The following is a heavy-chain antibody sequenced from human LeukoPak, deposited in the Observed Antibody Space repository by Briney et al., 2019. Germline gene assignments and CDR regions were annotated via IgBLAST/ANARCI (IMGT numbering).Heavy chain of an antibody. Sequence: ASVKVSCKASGYTFTSYGISGVRQAPGQGLEWMGWISPYNGNTNYAQKLQGRVTMTTDTSTSTAYMELRSLRADDTAVYYCARYYSSSSLFDYWGQGTLVTVSS. CDR1: GYTFTSYG. J-gene: IGHJ4*02. CDR3: ARYYSSSSLFDY. V-gene: IGHV1-18*01. CDR2: ISPYNGNT. D-gene: IGHD6-6*01.